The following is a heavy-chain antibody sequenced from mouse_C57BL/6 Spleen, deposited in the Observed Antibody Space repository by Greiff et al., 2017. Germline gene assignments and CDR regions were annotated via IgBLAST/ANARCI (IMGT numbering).Heavy chain of an antibody. CDR2: LNPNNGGT. V-gene: IGHV1-22*01. J-gene: IGHJ1*03. CDR1: GYTFTDYN. CDR3: AKIYDGYYDWYFDV. D-gene: IGHD2-3*01. Sequence: VQLQQSGPELVKPGASVKMSCKASGYTFTDYNMHWVKQSHGKSLEWIGYLNPNNGGTSYNQKFKGKATLTVNKSSSTAYMELRSLTSEDSAVYYCAKIYDGYYDWYFDVWGTGTTVTVSS.